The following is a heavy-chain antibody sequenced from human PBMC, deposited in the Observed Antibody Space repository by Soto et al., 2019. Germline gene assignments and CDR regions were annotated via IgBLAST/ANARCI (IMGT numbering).Heavy chain of an antibody. V-gene: IGHV1-69*13. CDR2: IIPIFGTA. Sequence: SVKVSCKAAGGTFSSYALRWVRQAPGQGLEWMGGIIPIFGTANYAQKFQGRVTITADESTSTAYMELSSLRSEDTAVYYCATRTATVTTEDYYYYGMDVWGQGTTVTVSS. D-gene: IGHD4-17*01. CDR1: GGTFSSYA. CDR3: ATRTATVTTEDYYYYGMDV. J-gene: IGHJ6*02.